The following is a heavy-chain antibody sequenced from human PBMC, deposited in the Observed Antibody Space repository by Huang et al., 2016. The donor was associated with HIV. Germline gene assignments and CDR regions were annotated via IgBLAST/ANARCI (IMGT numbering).Heavy chain of an antibody. V-gene: IGHV3-7*01. J-gene: IGHJ5*02. D-gene: IGHD6-19*01. Sequence: EVQVVESGGDLVQPGGSLRLSCAASGFTFSSYWMSWVRQPPGKGLECVANIKQDGSRKYYVDSVKGRFTISRDNANNSLYLQMNSLRAEDTAVYYCARTVAVAGRPNWFDPWGQGTLVTVSS. CDR3: ARTVAVAGRPNWFDP. CDR2: IKQDGSRK. CDR1: GFTFSSYW.